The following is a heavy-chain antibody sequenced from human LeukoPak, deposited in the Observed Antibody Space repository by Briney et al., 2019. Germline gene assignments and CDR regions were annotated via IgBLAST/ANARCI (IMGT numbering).Heavy chain of an antibody. D-gene: IGHD6-13*01. Sequence: PSETLSLTCTVSGGSISSYYWSWIRQPAGKGLEWIGRIYTSGSTNYNPSLTSRVTMSVDTSKNQFSLKLSSVTAADTAVYYCARGRIAAAGDDFDYWGQGTLVTVSS. V-gene: IGHV4-4*07. CDR3: ARGRIAAAGDDFDY. CDR1: GGSISSYY. J-gene: IGHJ4*02. CDR2: IYTSGST.